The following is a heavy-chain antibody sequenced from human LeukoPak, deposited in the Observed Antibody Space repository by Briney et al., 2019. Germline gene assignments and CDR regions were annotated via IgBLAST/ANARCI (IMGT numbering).Heavy chain of an antibody. J-gene: IGHJ4*02. CDR3: ARLMIVGPHYFDY. CDR1: GGSFSRYY. Sequence: PSETLSLTCAVYGGSFSRYYWSWIRQPPGKGLEWIGEINHSGSTNYNPSLKSRVTISVDTSKNQFSLKLSSVTAADTAVYYCARLMIVGPHYFDYWGQGTLVTVSS. V-gene: IGHV4-34*01. D-gene: IGHD3-22*01. CDR2: INHSGST.